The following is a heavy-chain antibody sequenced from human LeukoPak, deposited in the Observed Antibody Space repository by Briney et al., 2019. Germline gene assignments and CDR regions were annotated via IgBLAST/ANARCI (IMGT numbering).Heavy chain of an antibody. V-gene: IGHV3-66*02. CDR1: GFTLSSYE. CDR3: ARSWYYYDSSGYWALDY. Sequence: PGGSLRLSCTASGFTLSSYEMSWIRQAPGKGLEWVSSIDYSGGSTYYADSVKGRFTISRDNSKNTLYLQMGSLRAEDMAVYYCARSWYYYDSSGYWALDYWGQGTLVTVSS. J-gene: IGHJ4*02. CDR2: IDYSGGST. D-gene: IGHD3-22*01.